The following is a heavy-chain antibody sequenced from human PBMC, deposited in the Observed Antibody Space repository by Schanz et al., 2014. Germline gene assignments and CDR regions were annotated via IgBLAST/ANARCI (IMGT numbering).Heavy chain of an antibody. D-gene: IGHD3-10*01. CDR1: GFTFSGYW. CDR2: IKLDGSEK. Sequence: EVQLVESGGGLVQPGGSLRLSCAASGFTFSGYWMSWVRQAPGEGLVWVANIKLDGSEKYYVDSVKGRFTISRDNAKNSLYLQMNSLRDEDTAVYYCAREGERKGMLPYYFDYWGQGALVTVSS. V-gene: IGHV3-7*01. CDR3: AREGERKGMLPYYFDY. J-gene: IGHJ4*02.